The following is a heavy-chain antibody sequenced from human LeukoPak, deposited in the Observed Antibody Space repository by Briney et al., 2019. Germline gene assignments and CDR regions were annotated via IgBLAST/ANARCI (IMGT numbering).Heavy chain of an antibody. CDR2: VRYDETTK. CDR3: ARHRGGYDSGTDY. J-gene: IGHJ4*02. Sequence: PGGSLRLSCAASGFTFSNYGMHWVRQAPGKGLEWVAFVRYDETTKFYADSVKGRFTISRDNAKNSLYLQMNSLRAEDTAVYYCARHRGGYDSGTDYWGQGTLVTVSS. V-gene: IGHV3-30*02. CDR1: GFTFSNYG. D-gene: IGHD5-12*01.